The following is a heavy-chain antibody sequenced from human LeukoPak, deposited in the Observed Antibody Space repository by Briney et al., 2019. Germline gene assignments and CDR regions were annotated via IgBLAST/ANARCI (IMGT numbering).Heavy chain of an antibody. CDR3: ARDPYSGNYGAYYYYYMDV. CDR1: GFSFSSYS. J-gene: IGHJ6*03. CDR2: ISSIRSYI. Sequence: GGSLRLSCAASGFSFSSYSLNWVRQAPGKGLEWVSSISSIRSYIYYGDSVKGRFTISRDNAKNSLYLQMDSLRVEDTAVYYCARDPYSGNYGAYYYYYMDVWGKGTTVTTSS. D-gene: IGHD1-26*01. V-gene: IGHV3-21*06.